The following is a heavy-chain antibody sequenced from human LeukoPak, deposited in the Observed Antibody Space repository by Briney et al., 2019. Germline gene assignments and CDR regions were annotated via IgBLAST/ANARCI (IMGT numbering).Heavy chain of an antibody. J-gene: IGHJ4*02. CDR1: GGSISSDY. Sequence: PSETLSLTCTVSGGSISSDYWSWIRQPPGKGLEWIGYIYYRGSTNYNPSLKSRVTISVDTSKNQFSLKLSPVTAADTAVYYCARGGNYYDSSGYYYNWGQGTLATVSS. CDR3: ARGGNYYDSSGYYYN. V-gene: IGHV4-59*12. CDR2: IYYRGST. D-gene: IGHD3-22*01.